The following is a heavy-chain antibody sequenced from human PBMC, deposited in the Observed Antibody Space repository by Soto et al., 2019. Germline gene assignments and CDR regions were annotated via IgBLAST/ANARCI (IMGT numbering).Heavy chain of an antibody. CDR3: ASSATYYYGSGSYYYFDY. Sequence: SETLSLTCTVSGGSISSGGYYWSWIRQHPGKGLEGIGYIYDSGSTYDNPSLKSRVTISVDTSKNQFSLKLSSVTAADTAVYYCASSATYYYGSGSYYYFDYWGQGTLVTVSS. CDR2: IYDSGST. D-gene: IGHD3-10*01. V-gene: IGHV4-31*03. CDR1: GGSISSGGYY. J-gene: IGHJ4*02.